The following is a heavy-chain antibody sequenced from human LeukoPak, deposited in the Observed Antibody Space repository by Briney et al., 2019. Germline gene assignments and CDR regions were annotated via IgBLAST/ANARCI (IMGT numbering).Heavy chain of an antibody. J-gene: IGHJ4*02. Sequence: GGSLRLSCAASGFTFSSYAMSWVRQAPGKGLEWVSAISGSGGSTYYADSVKGRFTISRDNSKNTLYLQMNSLKAEDTAVYYCAKVISGGYSGYDLYYFDYWGQGTLVTVSS. CDR3: AKVISGGYSGYDLYYFDY. CDR2: ISGSGGST. CDR1: GFTFSSYA. V-gene: IGHV3-23*01. D-gene: IGHD5-12*01.